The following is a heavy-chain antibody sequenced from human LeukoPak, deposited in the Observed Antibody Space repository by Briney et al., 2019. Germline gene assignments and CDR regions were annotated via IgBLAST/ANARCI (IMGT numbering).Heavy chain of an antibody. CDR2: IYSSGST. CDR1: GGSISSYY. D-gene: IGHD4-17*01. J-gene: IGHJ4*02. CDR3: AGGGKATVLPV. V-gene: IGHV4-4*07. Sequence: SETLSLTCTVSGGSISSYYWSWIRQPAGKGLEWIGRIYSSGSTNYNPSLKSRVTMSVDTSKNQFFLKLSSVTCAYTAVYYCAGGGKATVLPVWGQGTLVTVSS.